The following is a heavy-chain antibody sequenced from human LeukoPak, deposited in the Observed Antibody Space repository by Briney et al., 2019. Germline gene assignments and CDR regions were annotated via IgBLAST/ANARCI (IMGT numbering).Heavy chain of an antibody. Sequence: SLRLSCAASGLTFSDQYMDWVRQAPGKGLEWVGFIRSKAYGGTTEYAASVKGRFTISRDDSKSIAYLQMNSLKTEDTAVYYCTRYRAEYYYDSSGYYYFDYWGQGTLVTVSS. J-gene: IGHJ4*02. V-gene: IGHV3-49*04. CDR2: IRSKAYGGTT. CDR3: TRYRAEYYYDSSGYYYFDY. CDR1: GLTFSDQY. D-gene: IGHD3-22*01.